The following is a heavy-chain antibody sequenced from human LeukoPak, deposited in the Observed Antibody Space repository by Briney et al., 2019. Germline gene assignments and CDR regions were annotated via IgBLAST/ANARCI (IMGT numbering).Heavy chain of an antibody. V-gene: IGHV1-69*04. D-gene: IGHD6-19*01. CDR2: IIPILGIA. Sequence: SVKVSCKTSGGTFSSYAISWVRQAPGQGLEWMGRIIPILGIANYAQKFQGRVTITADKSTSTAYMELRSLRSDDTAVYYCARGPLGRGWYYFDYWGQGTLVTVSS. J-gene: IGHJ4*02. CDR1: GGTFSSYA. CDR3: ARGPLGRGWYYFDY.